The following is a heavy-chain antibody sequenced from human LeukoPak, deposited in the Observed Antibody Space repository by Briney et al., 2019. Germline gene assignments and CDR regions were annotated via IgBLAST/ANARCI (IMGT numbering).Heavy chain of an antibody. CDR3: ARTHYYDSSGYRLDAFDI. Sequence: NPSETLSPTCAVYGGSFSGYYWSWIRQPPGKGLEWIGEINHSGSTNYNPSLKSRVTISVDTSKNQFSLKLSSVTAADTAVYYCARTHYYDSSGYRLDAFDIWGQGTMVTVSS. D-gene: IGHD3-22*01. CDR1: GGSFSGYY. V-gene: IGHV4-34*01. J-gene: IGHJ3*02. CDR2: INHSGST.